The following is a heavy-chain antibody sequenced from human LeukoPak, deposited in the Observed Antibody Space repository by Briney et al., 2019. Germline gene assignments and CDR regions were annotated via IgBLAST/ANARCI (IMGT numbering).Heavy chain of an antibody. CDR1: GGSISSYF. V-gene: IGHV4-59*01. Sequence: SETLSLTRTVSGGSISSYFSSWIRQPPGKGLEWIGYIYYSGSTNYNPSLKSRVTISVDTSKNQFSLTLSSVTAADTAVYYCARQYCSSTNCYYFYCWGQGTLVTVS. CDR2: IYYSGST. D-gene: IGHD2-2*01. J-gene: IGHJ4*02. CDR3: ARQYCSSTNCYYFYC.